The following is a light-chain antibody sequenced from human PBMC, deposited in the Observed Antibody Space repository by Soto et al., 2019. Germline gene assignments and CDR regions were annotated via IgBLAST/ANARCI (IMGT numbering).Light chain of an antibody. CDR3: QSYNDWPFA. Sequence: EIVMTQSPATLSVSPGERATLSCRASQSVSNNLAWYQQKPGQAPRLLIYGASTRATGIPARFSGSGSGTEFTLTISSLQSEDFAVYYCQSYNDWPFASGLGTKLEI. V-gene: IGKV3-15*01. J-gene: IGKJ2*01. CDR2: GAS. CDR1: QSVSNN.